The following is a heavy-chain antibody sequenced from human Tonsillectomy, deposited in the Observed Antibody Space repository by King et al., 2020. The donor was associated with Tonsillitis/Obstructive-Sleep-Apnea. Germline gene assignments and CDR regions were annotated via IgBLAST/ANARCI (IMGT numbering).Heavy chain of an antibody. CDR3: ARHYYGSGSYALDYYYYMDV. J-gene: IGHJ6*03. D-gene: IGHD3-10*01. CDR1: GYSFTSYW. Sequence: QLVQSGAEVKKPGESLRISCKGSGYSFTSYWITWVRQMPGKGLEWMGRIDPSYSYTNYSPSFQGHVTISADKSVSTAYLQWGSLKASDTAMYYCARHYYGSGSYALDYYYYMDVWGKGTSVTVS. V-gene: IGHV5-10-1*01. CDR2: IDPSYSYT.